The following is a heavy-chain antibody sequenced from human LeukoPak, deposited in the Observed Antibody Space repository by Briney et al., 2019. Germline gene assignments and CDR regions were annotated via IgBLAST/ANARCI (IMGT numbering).Heavy chain of an antibody. CDR1: GYTFTSYD. CDR3: ARGRGVFGIAVALPF. Sequence: GASVKVSCKASGYTFTSYDINWVRQATGQGLEWMGWMNPNSGNTGYAQKFQGRVTMTRNTSISTTYMELSSLRSEDTAVYYCARGRGVFGIAVALPFWGQGTMVTVSS. D-gene: IGHD6-19*01. V-gene: IGHV1-8*01. CDR2: MNPNSGNT. J-gene: IGHJ3*01.